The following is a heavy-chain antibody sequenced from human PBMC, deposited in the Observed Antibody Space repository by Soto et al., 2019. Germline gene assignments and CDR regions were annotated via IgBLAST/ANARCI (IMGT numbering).Heavy chain of an antibody. CDR3: ARARADYYDSSGYPLGY. V-gene: IGHV3-7*04. D-gene: IGHD3-22*01. J-gene: IGHJ4*02. CDR2: IKQDGSEK. Sequence: GGSLRLSCAASGFTFSSYWMSWVRQAPGKGLEWVANIKQDGSEKYYVDSVKGRFTISRDNAKNSLYLQMNSLRAEDTAVYYCARARADYYDSSGYPLGYRAQRTPVTVSS. CDR1: GFTFSSYW.